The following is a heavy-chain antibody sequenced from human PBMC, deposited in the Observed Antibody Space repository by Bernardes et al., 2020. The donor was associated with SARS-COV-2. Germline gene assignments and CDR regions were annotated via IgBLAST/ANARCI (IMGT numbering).Heavy chain of an antibody. CDR2: ISGSGADT. CDR3: AKGAGYYDSHPKRYFDY. CDR1: GFTFSRYA. J-gene: IGHJ4*02. Sequence: GGSLRLSCAASGFTFSRYAMSWVRQASGKGLEWVSAISGSGADTYYADSVKGRFTISRDNSKNTLYLQMNSLRAEDTAVYYCAKGAGYYDSHPKRYFDYWGQGTLVTVSS. D-gene: IGHD3-22*01. V-gene: IGHV3-23*01.